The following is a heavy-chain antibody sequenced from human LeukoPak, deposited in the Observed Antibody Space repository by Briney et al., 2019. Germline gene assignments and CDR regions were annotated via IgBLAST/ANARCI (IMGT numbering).Heavy chain of an antibody. CDR2: IYYGGST. CDR3: ARLTFGGFDP. V-gene: IGHV4-39*01. D-gene: IGHD3/OR15-3a*01. CDR1: GGSLNSSSYY. Sequence: SATLSLTCTVSGGSLNSSSYYWGWVRQPPGTGLEWVGTIYYGGSTHYNPSLKSRITISAETSKNQFSLKLSSVTAADTAVYYCARLTFGGFDPWGQGTLVTVSS. J-gene: IGHJ5*02.